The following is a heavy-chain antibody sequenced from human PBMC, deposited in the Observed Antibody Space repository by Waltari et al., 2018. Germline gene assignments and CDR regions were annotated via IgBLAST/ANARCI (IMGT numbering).Heavy chain of an antibody. CDR2: ISGSGGST. D-gene: IGHD3-22*01. CDR1: GGTFSSYA. Sequence: VQLVQSGAEVKKPGSSVKVSCKASGGTFSSYAISWVRQAPGKGLEWVSAISGSGGSTYYADYVKGRFTISRDNSKNTLYLQMNSLRAEDTAVYYCAKGSAMIVVGHLYYYGMDVWGQGTTVTVSS. CDR3: AKGSAMIVVGHLYYYGMDV. J-gene: IGHJ6*02. V-gene: IGHV3-23*04.